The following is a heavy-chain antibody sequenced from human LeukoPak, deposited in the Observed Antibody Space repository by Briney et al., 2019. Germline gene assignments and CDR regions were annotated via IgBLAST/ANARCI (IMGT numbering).Heavy chain of an antibody. J-gene: IGHJ6*03. CDR1: GFTFSSYA. CDR2: ISGSGGST. CDR3: ARTTSLVTTINYYYMDV. V-gene: IGHV3-23*01. D-gene: IGHD2-21*02. Sequence: AGGSLRLSCAASGFTFSSYAMSWVRQAPGKGLEWVSAISGSGGSTYYADSVKGRFTISRDNSKNTLYLQMNSLRAEDTAVYYCARTTSLVTTINYYYMDVWGKGTTVTVSS.